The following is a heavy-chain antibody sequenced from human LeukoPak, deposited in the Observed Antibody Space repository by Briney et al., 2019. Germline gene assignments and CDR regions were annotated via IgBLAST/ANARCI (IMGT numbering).Heavy chain of an antibody. CDR3: VRGLQWLQLIFVY. CDR1: GYTFTSYD. Sequence: ASVKVSCKASGYTFTSYDINWVRQATGQGLEWMGWMNPNSGNTGYAQKFQGRVTMTRNTSISTAYMELSSLRSEDTAVYYCVRGLQWLQLIFVYWGQGTLVTVSS. D-gene: IGHD5-24*01. J-gene: IGHJ4*02. CDR2: MNPNSGNT. V-gene: IGHV1-8*01.